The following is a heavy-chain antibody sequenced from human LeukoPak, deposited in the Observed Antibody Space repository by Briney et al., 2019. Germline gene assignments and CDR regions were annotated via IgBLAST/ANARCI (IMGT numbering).Heavy chain of an antibody. CDR3: ARRFGSGNYPYYFDY. CDR2: VHKSGGA. Sequence: SETLPLTCTVSSGSVSSGSYYWSWIRQPPGKGLEWIGYVHKSGGANYNSSLKSRVTISLDTSKNQFSLKLTSVTAADTAVYYCARRFGSGNYPYYFDYWGQGALVTVSS. J-gene: IGHJ4*02. D-gene: IGHD3-10*01. CDR1: SGSVSSGSYY. V-gene: IGHV4-61*01.